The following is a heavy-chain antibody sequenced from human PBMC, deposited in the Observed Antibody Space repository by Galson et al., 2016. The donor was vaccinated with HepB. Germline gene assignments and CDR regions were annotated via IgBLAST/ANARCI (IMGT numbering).Heavy chain of an antibody. V-gene: IGHV4-4*02. J-gene: IGHJ4*02. CDR3: ARIYCGGGSCYPYYFDS. Sequence: SETLSLTCAVSGDSISSNNWWNWVRQPPGKGLEWIGEIYHSGSTNYNSSLKNRVTISVDKPNNEFSLRLTSVTAADTAVYYCARIYCGGGSCYPYYFDSWGQGTLVTVSS. CDR2: IYHSGST. D-gene: IGHD2-21*01. CDR1: GDSISSNNW.